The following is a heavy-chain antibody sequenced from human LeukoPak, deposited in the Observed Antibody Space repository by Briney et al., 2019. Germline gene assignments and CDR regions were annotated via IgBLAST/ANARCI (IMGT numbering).Heavy chain of an antibody. CDR1: GGSISSYY. D-gene: IGHD3-22*01. V-gene: IGHV4-59*08. CDR3: ARHDSSGYYYYGMDV. Sequence: SETLSLTCTVSGGSISSYYWSWIRQPPGKGLEWIGYIYYSGSTNYNPSLKSRVTISVDTSKNQFSLKLSSVTAADTAVHYCARHDSSGYYYYGMDVWGQGTTVTVSS. CDR2: IYYSGST. J-gene: IGHJ6*02.